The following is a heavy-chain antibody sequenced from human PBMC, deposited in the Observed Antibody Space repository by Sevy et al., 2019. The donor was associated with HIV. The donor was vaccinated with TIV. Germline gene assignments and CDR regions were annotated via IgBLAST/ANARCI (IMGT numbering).Heavy chain of an antibody. V-gene: IGHV3-21*01. Sequence: GGSLRLSCAASGFTFSSYSMNWVRQAPGKELEWVSSISSSSSYIYYADSVKGRFTISRDNAKNSLYLQMNSLRAEDTAVYYCARGGDYGDYAIWGQGTMVTVSS. J-gene: IGHJ3*02. D-gene: IGHD4-17*01. CDR3: ARGGDYGDYAI. CDR2: ISSSSSYI. CDR1: GFTFSSYS.